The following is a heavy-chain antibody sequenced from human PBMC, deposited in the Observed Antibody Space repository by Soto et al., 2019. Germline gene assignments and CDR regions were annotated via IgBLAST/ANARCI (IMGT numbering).Heavy chain of an antibody. CDR1: GFTVSKTY. CDR3: TRGWQLDGN. CDR2: LYSGGTT. Sequence: PGGSLRLSCAASGFTVSKTYMTWVRQAPGKGLEWVSVLYSGGTTYYLDSVKGRFTVSRDNSKNTLYLQMNSLRAEDTAIYYCTRGWQLDGNWGQGTLVTVSS. V-gene: IGHV3-66*01. D-gene: IGHD6-6*01. J-gene: IGHJ4*02.